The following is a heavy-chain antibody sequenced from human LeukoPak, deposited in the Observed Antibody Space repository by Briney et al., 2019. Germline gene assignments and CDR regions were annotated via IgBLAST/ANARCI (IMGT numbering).Heavy chain of an antibody. CDR3: AKRYCSSSTCFWVAFDV. CDR2: ISGDDGPT. D-gene: IGHD2-2*01. CDR1: GFTFSAYV. J-gene: IGHJ3*01. Sequence: PGGSLRLSCAASGFTFSAYVMNWVRQAPGKGLEWVAGISGDDGPTYYADSVKGRFTISRDNSKNTLFLQMNSLRAEDTAVYYCAKRYCSSSTCFWVAFDVWGQGTRVTVSS. V-gene: IGHV3-23*01.